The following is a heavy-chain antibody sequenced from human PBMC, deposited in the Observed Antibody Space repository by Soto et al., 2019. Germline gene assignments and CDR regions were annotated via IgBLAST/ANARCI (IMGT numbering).Heavy chain of an antibody. CDR1: GGSISSGDYY. Sequence: SETLSLTCTVSGGSISSGDYYWSWNSQPPGKGLEWIGYIYYSGSTYYNPSLKSRVTISVDTSKNQFSLKLSSVTAADTAVYYCAREMAHNWFDPWGQGTLVTVSS. J-gene: IGHJ5*02. V-gene: IGHV4-30-4*01. CDR2: IYYSGST. CDR3: AREMAHNWFDP. D-gene: IGHD5-12*01.